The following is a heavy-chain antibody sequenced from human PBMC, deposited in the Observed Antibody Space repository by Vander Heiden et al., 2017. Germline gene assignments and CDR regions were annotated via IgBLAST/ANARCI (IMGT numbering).Heavy chain of an antibody. D-gene: IGHD3-16*01. V-gene: IGHV4-31*03. J-gene: IGHJ4*02. CDR3: AREAGDGSTTPDY. CDR2: IFPSGTT. Sequence: QVQLQESGPGLVKPSQTPPLTCTVPGGSISSGPYYWGWIRQHPVKGLEWIGYIFPSGTTFYNPSLKSRTTISVDSPKNQFSLKLTSVTVADTAVYYCAREAGDGSTTPDYWGQGTQVTVSS. CDR1: GGSISSGPYY.